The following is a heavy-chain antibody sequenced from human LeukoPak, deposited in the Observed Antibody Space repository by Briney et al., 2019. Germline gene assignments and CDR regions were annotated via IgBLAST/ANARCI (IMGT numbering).Heavy chain of an antibody. D-gene: IGHD6-25*01. CDR1: GFTFSSYS. J-gene: IGHJ6*03. CDR2: ISSSSSTI. V-gene: IGHV3-48*01. Sequence: GGFLRLSCAASGFTFSSYSMNWVRQAPGKGLEWVSYISSSSSTIYYADSVKGRFTISRDNAKNSLYLQMNSLRAEDTAVYYCARDSRLGYYYYMDVWGKGTTVTVSS. CDR3: ARDSRLGYYYYMDV.